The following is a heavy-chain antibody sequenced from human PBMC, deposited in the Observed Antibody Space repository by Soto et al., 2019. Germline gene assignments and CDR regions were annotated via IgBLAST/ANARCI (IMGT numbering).Heavy chain of an antibody. CDR1: GYTFTSYY. CDR2: INPSGGST. CDR3: AKDLGHYYGSGSYPNF. Sequence: ASVKVSCKASGYTFTSYYMHWVRQAPGQGLEWMGIINPSGGSTSYAQKFQGRVTMTRDTSTSTVYMELNSLRAEDTAVYYCAKDLGHYYGSGSYPNFWGQGTLVTVSS. V-gene: IGHV1-46*01. D-gene: IGHD3-10*01. J-gene: IGHJ4*02.